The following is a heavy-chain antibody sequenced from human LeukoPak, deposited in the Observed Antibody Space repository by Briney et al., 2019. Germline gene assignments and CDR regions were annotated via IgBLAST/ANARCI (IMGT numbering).Heavy chain of an antibody. D-gene: IGHD3-22*01. CDR2: INPNSGGT. Sequence: ASVKVSCKASGYTFTGYYMHWVRQAPGQGLEWMGWINPNSGGTNYAQKFQGRVTMTRDTSISTAYMELSRLRSDDTAVYYCARDYYDSSGVDYWGQGTLATVSS. J-gene: IGHJ4*02. V-gene: IGHV1-2*02. CDR3: ARDYYDSSGVDY. CDR1: GYTFTGYY.